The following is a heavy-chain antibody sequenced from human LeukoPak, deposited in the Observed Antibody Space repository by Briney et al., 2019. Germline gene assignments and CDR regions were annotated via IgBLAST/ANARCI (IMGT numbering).Heavy chain of an antibody. J-gene: IGHJ4*02. CDR1: GDSIGSYY. V-gene: IGHV4-4*09. Sequence: SETLSLTCAVSGDSIGSYYWSWIRQPPGKGLEWLAYIYASGSTDYNPSLKSRVTISVDTSKNQISLKLSSVTAADTAVYYCARGGSALFDSWGQGTLVTVSS. D-gene: IGHD2-15*01. CDR2: IYASGST. CDR3: ARGGSALFDS.